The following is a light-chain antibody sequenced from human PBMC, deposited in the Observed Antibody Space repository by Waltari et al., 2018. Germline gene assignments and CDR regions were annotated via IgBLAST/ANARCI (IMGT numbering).Light chain of an antibody. Sequence: DIQLTQSPSYLSASVGDRVTITCRASQTLTTYLNWYQQRPGTAPNFLVYAASNLETGVPSRFSGGGSGTDFTLTISGLQPDDFATYYCQQSKEVPFTFGQGTKLEIK. V-gene: IGKV1-39*01. CDR3: QQSKEVPFT. CDR2: AAS. J-gene: IGKJ2*01. CDR1: QTLTTY.